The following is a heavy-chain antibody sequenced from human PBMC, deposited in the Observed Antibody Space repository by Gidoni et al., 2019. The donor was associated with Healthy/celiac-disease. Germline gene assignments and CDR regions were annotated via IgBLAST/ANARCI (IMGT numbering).Heavy chain of an antibody. CDR1: GFTFSSYA. Sequence: QVQLVESGGGVVQPGRSLRLSCAASGFTFSSYAMHWVRQAPGKGLEWVAVISYDGSNKYYADSVKGRFTISRDNSKNTLYLQMNSLRAEDTAVYYCARAMMYYDFWSGYSDSYYFDYWGQGTLVTVSS. J-gene: IGHJ4*02. D-gene: IGHD3-3*01. V-gene: IGHV3-30-3*01. CDR2: ISYDGSNK. CDR3: ARAMMYYDFWSGYSDSYYFDY.